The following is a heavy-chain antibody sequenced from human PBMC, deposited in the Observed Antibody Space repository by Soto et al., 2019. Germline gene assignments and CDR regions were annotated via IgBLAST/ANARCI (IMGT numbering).Heavy chain of an antibody. Sequence: SETLSLTCTVSGGSISSSSYYWGWIRQPPGKGLQWIGSIYYRGSTYYNPSLKGRVTVSVDTSKNQFSLKLNSVTAADTAVYYCVRHSSSGGAFDSWGQGTLVTVSS. CDR3: VRHSSSGGAFDS. CDR2: IYYRGST. V-gene: IGHV4-39*01. J-gene: IGHJ4*02. CDR1: GGSISSSSYY. D-gene: IGHD6-19*01.